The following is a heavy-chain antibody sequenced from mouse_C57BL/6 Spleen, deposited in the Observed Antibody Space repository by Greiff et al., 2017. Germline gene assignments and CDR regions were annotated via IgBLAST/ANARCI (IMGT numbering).Heavy chain of an antibody. J-gene: IGHJ1*03. CDR1: GYTFTDYY. Sequence: EVQLQQSGPVLVKPGASVKMSCKASGYTFTDYYMNWVKQSPGKGLEWIGVINPYNGGTSYNQKFKGKATLTVDKSSSTAYMELNSLTSEDSAVYYCARALERYFDVWGTGTTVTVSS. V-gene: IGHV1-19*01. CDR2: INPYNGGT. CDR3: ARALERYFDV.